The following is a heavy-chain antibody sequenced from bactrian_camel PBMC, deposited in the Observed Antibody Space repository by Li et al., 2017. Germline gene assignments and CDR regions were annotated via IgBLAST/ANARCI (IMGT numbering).Heavy chain of an antibody. CDR2: TSRDGTA. V-gene: IGHV3S55*01. D-gene: IGHD2*01. J-gene: IGHJ4*01. CDR3: TRDRGLAVPAGSSDY. CDR1: GSIALYC. Sequence: QVQLVESGGGSVQAGGTLKLSCRASGSIALYCMGWFRQASGKEREWVSTTSRDGTADYSDSVAGRFTFYRDNAKNTLYLQLNNLKTEDTAMYYCTRDRGLAVPAGSSDYWAQGTQVTVS.